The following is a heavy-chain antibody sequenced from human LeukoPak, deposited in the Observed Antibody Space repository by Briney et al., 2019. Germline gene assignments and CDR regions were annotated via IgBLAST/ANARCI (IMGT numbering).Heavy chain of an antibody. D-gene: IGHD3-16*02. V-gene: IGHV3-15*01. CDR1: GFTFSNAW. Sequence: GGSLRLSCAASGFTFSNAWMSWVRQAPGKGLEWVGRIKSNADGGTTDYAAPVKGRFTISRDDSKSTLYLQMNSLKTEDTAVYYCTTDIFVWGSYRPFDYWGQGTLVTVSS. CDR2: IKSNADGGTT. CDR3: TTDIFVWGSYRPFDY. J-gene: IGHJ4*02.